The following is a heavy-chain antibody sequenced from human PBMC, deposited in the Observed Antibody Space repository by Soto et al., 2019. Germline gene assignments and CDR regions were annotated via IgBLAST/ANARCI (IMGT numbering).Heavy chain of an antibody. D-gene: IGHD6-6*01. CDR1: GGSISSSSYY. V-gene: IGHV4-39*01. J-gene: IGHJ5*02. Sequence: SSETLSLTCTVSGGSISSSSYYWGWIRQPPGKGLEWIGSIYYSGSTYYNPSLKSRVTISVDTSKNQFSLKLSSVTAADTAVYYCARHRIAARLMGWFDPWGQGTLVTVSS. CDR3: ARHRIAARLMGWFDP. CDR2: IYYSGST.